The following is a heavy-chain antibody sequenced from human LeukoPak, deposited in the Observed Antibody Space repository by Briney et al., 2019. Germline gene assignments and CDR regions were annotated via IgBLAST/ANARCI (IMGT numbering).Heavy chain of an antibody. Sequence: SETLSLTCTVSGGSISSYYWSWIRQPPGKGLEWIGYIYYSGSTNYNPSLKSRVTISVGTSKNQFSLKLSSVTAADTAVYYCARSRYSSGTYYFDYWGQGTLVTVSS. D-gene: IGHD3-10*01. CDR3: ARSRYSSGTYYFDY. CDR2: IYYSGST. J-gene: IGHJ4*02. CDR1: GGSISSYY. V-gene: IGHV4-59*08.